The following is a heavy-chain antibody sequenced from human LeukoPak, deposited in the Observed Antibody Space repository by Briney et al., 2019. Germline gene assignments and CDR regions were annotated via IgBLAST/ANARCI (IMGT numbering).Heavy chain of an antibody. J-gene: IGHJ4*02. D-gene: IGHD4-17*01. CDR2: ISSNGGGT. CDR3: ARGGTTVPESFDY. Sequence: GGSLRLSCAASGFTFSNYWMTWVRQAPGKGLEYVSAISSNGGGTYYANSVKGRFTVSRDNSKNTLYLQMGSLRAEDMAVYYCARGGTTVPESFDYWGQGTLVTVSS. V-gene: IGHV3-64*01. CDR1: GFTFSNYW.